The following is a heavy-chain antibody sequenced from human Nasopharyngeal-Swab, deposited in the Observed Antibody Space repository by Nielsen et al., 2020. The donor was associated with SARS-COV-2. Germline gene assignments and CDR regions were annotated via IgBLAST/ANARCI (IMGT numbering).Heavy chain of an antibody. Sequence: SVKVSCKASGGTFSSYAISWVRQAPGQGLEWMGGIIPILGIANYAQKFQGRVTITADKSTSTAYMELSSLRSEDTAVYYCATRPRLGGDLNYYYYGMDVWGQGTTATVSS. V-gene: IGHV1-69*10. CDR3: ATRPRLGGDLNYYYYGMDV. D-gene: IGHD2-21*02. CDR2: IIPILGIA. J-gene: IGHJ6*02. CDR1: GGTFSSYA.